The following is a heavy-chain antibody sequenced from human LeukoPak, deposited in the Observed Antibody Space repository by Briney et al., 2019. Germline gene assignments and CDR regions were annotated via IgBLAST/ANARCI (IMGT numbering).Heavy chain of an antibody. CDR1: GFTVSTNY. CDR3: AKDTTGGPV. Sequence: GGSLRLSCAASGFTVSTNYMSWVRQAPGKGLDWVAFIRFDGSNRYYADSVKGRFTISRDNSKNTLYLQMDSLRAEDTAFYYCAKDTTGGPVWGQGTMVTVSS. D-gene: IGHD1-1*01. J-gene: IGHJ3*01. V-gene: IGHV3-30*02. CDR2: IRFDGSNR.